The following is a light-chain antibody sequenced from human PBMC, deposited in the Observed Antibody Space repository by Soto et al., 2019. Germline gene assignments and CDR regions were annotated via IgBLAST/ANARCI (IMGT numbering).Light chain of an antibody. V-gene: IGLV2-14*01. CDR3: SSYTVSTPVV. CDR2: EVN. J-gene: IGLJ3*02. Sequence: QSVLTQPASVSGSPGQSITISCTGTSSDIGGYNSVSWYQQHPGKAPKLMIYEVNNRPSGVSNRFSGSKSGNTASLTISGLQAEDEADYYCSSYTVSTPVVFGGGTKLTVL. CDR1: SSDIGGYNS.